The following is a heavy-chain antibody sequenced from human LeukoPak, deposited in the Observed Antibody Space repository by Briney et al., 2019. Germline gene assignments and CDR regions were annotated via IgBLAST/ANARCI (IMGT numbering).Heavy chain of an antibody. V-gene: IGHV3-30-3*01. CDR2: ISYDGSNK. CDR1: GFTFSSYA. CDR3: ARGAYDFWSGYPPSGVDV. D-gene: IGHD3-3*01. J-gene: IGHJ6*02. Sequence: GGSLRLSCAASGFTFSSYAMHWVRQAPGKGLEWVAVISYDGSNKYYADSVKGRFTISRDNSKTTVYLQMNSLRAEDTAVYYCARGAYDFWSGYPPSGVDVWGQGTTVTVSS.